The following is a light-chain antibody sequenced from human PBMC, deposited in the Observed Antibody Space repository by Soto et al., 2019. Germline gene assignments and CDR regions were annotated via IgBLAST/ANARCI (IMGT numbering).Light chain of an antibody. Sequence: QSALTQPASVSGSPGQSITISCTGTSSDVGTYNYVSWYQQHSGKAPKLMIYEVSKRPSGVPDRFSGSKSGNTASLTISGLQAEDEADYYCCSYAGSYTYVFGTGTKLTVL. V-gene: IGLV2-11*01. CDR3: CSYAGSYTYV. CDR2: EVS. J-gene: IGLJ1*01. CDR1: SSDVGTYNY.